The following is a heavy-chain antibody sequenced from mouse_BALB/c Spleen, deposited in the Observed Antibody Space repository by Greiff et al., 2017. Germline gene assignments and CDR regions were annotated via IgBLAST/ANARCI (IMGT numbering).Heavy chain of an antibody. CDR3: ARGGYYRYDGFAY. CDR1: GYTFTSYV. V-gene: IGHV1-14*01. CDR2: INPYNDGT. J-gene: IGHJ3*01. Sequence: EVQVVESGPELVKPGASVKMSCKASGYTFTSYVMHWVKQKPGQGLEWIGYINPYNDGTKYNEKFKGKATLTSDKSSSTAYMELSSLTSEDSAVYYCARGGYYRYDGFAYWGQGTLVTVSA. D-gene: IGHD2-14*01.